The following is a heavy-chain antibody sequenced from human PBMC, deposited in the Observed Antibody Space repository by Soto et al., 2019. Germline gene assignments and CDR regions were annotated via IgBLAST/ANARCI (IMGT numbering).Heavy chain of an antibody. J-gene: IGHJ3*02. CDR2: IIPIFGTA. CDR3: ARTIRRLAGATYAFDI. Sequence: ASVKVSCKASGGTFSSYAISWVRQAPGQGLEWMGGIIPIFGTANYAQKFQGRVTITADESTSTAYMELSSLRSEDTAVYYCARTIRRLAGATYAFDIWGQGTMVTVSS. D-gene: IGHD3-3*02. CDR1: GGTFSSYA. V-gene: IGHV1-69*13.